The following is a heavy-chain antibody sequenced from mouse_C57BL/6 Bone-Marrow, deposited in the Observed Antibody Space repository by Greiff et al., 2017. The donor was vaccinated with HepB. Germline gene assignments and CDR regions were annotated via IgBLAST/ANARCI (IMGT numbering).Heavy chain of an antibody. CDR3: ASYYYGRGDFDY. V-gene: IGHV5-12*01. D-gene: IGHD1-1*01. CDR1: GFTFSDYY. CDR2: ISNGGGST. J-gene: IGHJ2*01. Sequence: DVQLQESGGGLVQPGGSLKLSCAASGFTFSDYYMYWVRQTPEKRLEWVAYISNGGGSTYYPDTVKGRFTISRDNAKNTLYLQMSRLKSEDTAMYYCASYYYGRGDFDYWGQGTTLTVSS.